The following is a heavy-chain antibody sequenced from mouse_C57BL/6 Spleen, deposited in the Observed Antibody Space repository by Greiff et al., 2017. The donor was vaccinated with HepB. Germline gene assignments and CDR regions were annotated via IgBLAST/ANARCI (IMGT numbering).Heavy chain of an antibody. Sequence: EVMLVESGGGLVKPGGSLQLSCAASGFTFSDYGMHWVRQAPEKGLEWVAYISSGSSTIYYADTVKGRFTISRDNAKNTLFLQMTSLRSEDTAMYYCASGDWEGFYAMDYWGQGTSVTVSS. CDR1: GFTFSDYG. V-gene: IGHV5-17*01. D-gene: IGHD4-1*01. CDR3: ASGDWEGFYAMDY. CDR2: ISSGSSTI. J-gene: IGHJ4*01.